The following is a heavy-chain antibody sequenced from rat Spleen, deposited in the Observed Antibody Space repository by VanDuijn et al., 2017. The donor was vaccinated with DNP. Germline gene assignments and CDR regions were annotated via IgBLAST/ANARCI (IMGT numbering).Heavy chain of an antibody. CDR1: GFTFNYYW. CDR2: ITTSGDST. CDR3: ATGNIGTTWFAY. Sequence: EVQLVESGGDLVQPGRSLKLSCVASGFTFNYYWMAWIRQVPGKGLEWVASITTSGDSTYSPDSVKGRFTISRDNAKGTLYLQMDSLRSEDTATYYCATGNIGTTWFAYWGQGTLVTVSS. V-gene: IGHV5-31*01. D-gene: IGHD1-5*01. J-gene: IGHJ3*01.